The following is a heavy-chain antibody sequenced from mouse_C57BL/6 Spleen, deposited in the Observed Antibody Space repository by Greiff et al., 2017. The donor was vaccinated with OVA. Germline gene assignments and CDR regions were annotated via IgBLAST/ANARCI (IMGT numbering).Heavy chain of an antibody. V-gene: IGHV1-5*01. Sequence: VQLQQSGTVLARPGASVKMSYKTSGYTFTSYWMHWVKQRPGQGLEWIGAIYPGNSDTSYNQKFKGKAKLTAVTSASTAYMELSSLTNEDSAVYYCTRSDDYDWFAYWGQGTLVTVSA. CDR2: IYPGNSDT. CDR1: GYTFTSYW. J-gene: IGHJ3*01. CDR3: TRSDDYDWFAY. D-gene: IGHD2-4*01.